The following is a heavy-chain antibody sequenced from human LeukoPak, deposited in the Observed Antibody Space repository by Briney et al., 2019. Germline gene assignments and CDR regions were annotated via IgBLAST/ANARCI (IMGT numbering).Heavy chain of an antibody. J-gene: IGHJ4*02. CDR1: GGSISSSSYY. CDR2: IYYGGST. V-gene: IGHV4-39*07. Sequence: SETLSLTCIVSGGSISSSSYYWGWIRQPPGKGLEWIGSIYYGGSTYYNPSLKSRVTISVDTSKNQFSLKLSSVTAADTAVYYCARYSGYFYYFDYWGQGTLVTVSS. D-gene: IGHD3-22*01. CDR3: ARYSGYFYYFDY.